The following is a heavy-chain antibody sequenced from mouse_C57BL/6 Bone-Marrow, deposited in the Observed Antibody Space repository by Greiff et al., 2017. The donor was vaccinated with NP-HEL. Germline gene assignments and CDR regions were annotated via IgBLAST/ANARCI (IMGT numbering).Heavy chain of an antibody. CDR1: GFTFSSYG. V-gene: IGHV5-6*01. CDR3: ARRGLDY. J-gene: IGHJ2*01. CDR2: ISSGGSYT. Sequence: EVQLVESGGDLVKPGGSLKLSCAASGFTFSSYGMSWVRQTPDKRLEWVATISSGGSYTYYPDSVKGRSTISRDNAKNTLYLQMSSLKSEDTAMYYCARRGLDYWGQGTTLTVSS.